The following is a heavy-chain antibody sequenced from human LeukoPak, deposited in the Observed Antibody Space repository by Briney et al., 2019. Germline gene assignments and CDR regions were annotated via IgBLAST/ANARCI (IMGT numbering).Heavy chain of an antibody. J-gene: IGHJ4*02. CDR3: AKSAYYDSSGFYREYYFDY. D-gene: IGHD3-22*01. CDR2: ISGSGGST. Sequence: GGSLRLSCAASRFTFSNYAMSWVRQAPGKGLEWVSTISGSGGSTYYADSVKGRFTISRDNSKNTLHPQMNSLRAEDTAVYYCAKSAYYDSSGFYREYYFDYWGQGTLVTVSS. V-gene: IGHV3-23*01. CDR1: RFTFSNYA.